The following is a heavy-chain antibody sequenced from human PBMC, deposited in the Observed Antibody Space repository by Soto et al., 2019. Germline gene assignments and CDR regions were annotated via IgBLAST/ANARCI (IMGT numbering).Heavy chain of an antibody. Sequence: SETLSLTCAVYGGSFSGYYWTWIRQPPGTGLEWIGEINHSGSTNYNPSLKSRVTISVDTSKNQFSLKLTSVTAADTAVYYCALRLGDPGRLYFDYWGQGTLVTVS. CDR3: ALRLGDPGRLYFDY. CDR1: GGSFSGYY. D-gene: IGHD3-16*01. CDR2: INHSGST. V-gene: IGHV4-34*01. J-gene: IGHJ4*02.